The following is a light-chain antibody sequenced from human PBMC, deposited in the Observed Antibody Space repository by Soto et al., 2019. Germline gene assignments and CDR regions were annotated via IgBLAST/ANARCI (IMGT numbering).Light chain of an antibody. CDR1: SSDVGAHNF. CDR3: NSYAGTYTSHVL. CDR2: EVS. V-gene: IGLV2-14*01. J-gene: IGLJ2*01. Sequence: QSVLTQPASVSGSPGQSITISCTGTSSDVGAHNFVSWYQQHPGKAPKLMIYEVSNRPSGVSDRFSGSKSGNTASLTISGLQAEDEADYYCNSYAGTYTSHVLFGGGTKVTVL.